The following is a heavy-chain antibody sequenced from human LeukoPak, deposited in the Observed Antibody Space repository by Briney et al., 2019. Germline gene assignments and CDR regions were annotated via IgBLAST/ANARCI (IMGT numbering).Heavy chain of an antibody. V-gene: IGHV4-59*01. J-gene: IGHJ4*02. CDR3: ARGQWLPVFDF. CDR2: IHYSGGIT. CDR1: GGSISSYY. D-gene: IGHD3-22*01. Sequence: PSETLSLTCTASGGSISSYYWSWIRQPPGKGLEWIGYIHYSGGITYYNPSLKSRVSISVDTSKNHFSLKLSSVTAADTAVYYCARGQWLPVFDFWGQGTLVTVSS.